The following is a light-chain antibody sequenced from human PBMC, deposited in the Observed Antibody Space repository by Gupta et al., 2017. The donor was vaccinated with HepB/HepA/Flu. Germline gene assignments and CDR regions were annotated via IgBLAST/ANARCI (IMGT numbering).Light chain of an antibody. V-gene: IGKV3-11*01. CDR1: QSVSSY. J-gene: IGKJ3*01. CDR3: QQRRNGLFT. Sequence: PGERATLSCRASQSVSSYLAWYQQKPGQAPRLLIYDASNRATGIPARFSGSGSGTDFTLTISSLEPEDFAVYDCQQRRNGLFTCGPGTKVDIK. CDR2: DAS.